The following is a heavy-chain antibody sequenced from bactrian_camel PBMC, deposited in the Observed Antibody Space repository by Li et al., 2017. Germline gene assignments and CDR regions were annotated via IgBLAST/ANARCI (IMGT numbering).Heavy chain of an antibody. CDR2: IHAKGGST. D-gene: IGHD1*01. V-gene: IGHV3S54*01. Sequence: ESGGGSVQAGGSMGLSCEYSGYGMSENCMAWFRQAPGKEREAVAAIHAKGGSTYYADSMKGRFTISHDDAKNMLYLDMNSLKPEDTAVYYCAIGLHLEIMGSWADAYFEYWGQGTQVTVS. J-gene: IGHJ4*01. CDR3: AIGLHLEIMGSWADAYFEY. CDR1: GYGMSENC.